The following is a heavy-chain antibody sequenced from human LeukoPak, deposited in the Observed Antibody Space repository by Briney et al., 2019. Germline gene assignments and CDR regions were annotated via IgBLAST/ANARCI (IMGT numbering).Heavy chain of an antibody. CDR2: FSYDGSDK. V-gene: IGHV3-30*03. CDR1: GFTFSNYD. D-gene: IGHD3-3*01. Sequence: GGSLRLSCEASGFTFSNYDMHWVRQAPGRGLEWVAIFSYDGSDKYYADSVKGRFSVSRDNAKNSLYLQMNSLRDEDTAVYYCATSLQGGYYNFWSGFYTGDYWGEGTLVTVSS. CDR3: ATSLQGGYYNFWSGFYTGDY. J-gene: IGHJ4*01.